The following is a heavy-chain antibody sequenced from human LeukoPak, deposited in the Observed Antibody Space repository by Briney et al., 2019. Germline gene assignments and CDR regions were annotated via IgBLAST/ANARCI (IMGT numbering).Heavy chain of an antibody. CDR3: ARVLVTATTYYFDY. J-gene: IGHJ4*02. Sequence: SETLSLTCTVSGGSISSYYWSWIRQPPGKGLEWNGYIYYSGSTNYNPSLKSRVTISVDTSKNQFPLKLSSVTAADTAVYYCARVLVTATTYYFDYWGQGTLVTVSS. CDR2: IYYSGST. D-gene: IGHD2-21*02. V-gene: IGHV4-59*01. CDR1: GGSISSYY.